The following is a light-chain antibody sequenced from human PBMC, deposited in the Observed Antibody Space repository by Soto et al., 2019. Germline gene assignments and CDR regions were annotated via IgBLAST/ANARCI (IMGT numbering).Light chain of an antibody. J-gene: IGLJ2*01. CDR2: EVS. CDR3: SSYTSSSTWV. Sequence: QSVLTQPPSVSGSPGQSVTISCTGTSSDVGSYNLVSWYQQPPGTAPKLMIYEVSNRPSGVPDRFSGSKSGNTASLTISGLQAEDEADYYCSSYTSSSTWVFGGGTKVTVL. CDR1: SSDVGSYNL. V-gene: IGLV2-18*02.